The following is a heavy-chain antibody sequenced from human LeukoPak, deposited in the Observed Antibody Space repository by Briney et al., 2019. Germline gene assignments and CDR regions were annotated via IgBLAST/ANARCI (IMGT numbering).Heavy chain of an antibody. CDR1: GFTFSSYS. Sequence: AGGSLRLSCAASGFTFSSYSLNWVRQAPGKGLEWVSSISSSSSYINYEDSVKGRFTISRDNAKNSLSLQMNSLRAEDTAVYYCARDKGGGLVGSTTSDYWGQGTLVTVSS. CDR3: ARDKGGGLVGSTTSDY. V-gene: IGHV3-21*01. D-gene: IGHD5/OR15-5a*01. CDR2: ISSSSSYI. J-gene: IGHJ4*02.